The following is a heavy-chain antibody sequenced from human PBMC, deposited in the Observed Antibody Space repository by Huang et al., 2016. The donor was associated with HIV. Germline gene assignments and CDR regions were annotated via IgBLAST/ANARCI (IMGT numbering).Heavy chain of an antibody. D-gene: IGHD1-26*01. CDR3: ARGGGLAIFGAPPRNWFDP. J-gene: IGHJ5*02. Sequence: EVQVVASGGGLVQPGGSLRLSCAASGFPFSSYAMHWVRQAPGKGLEWVSYIGSAGDTYYADSVKGRFTLSRENAKTSVFLQMTSLTAGDTAVYFCARGGGLAIFGAPPRNWFDPWGQGTLVAVSS. CDR2: IGSAGDT. CDR1: GFPFSSYA. V-gene: IGHV3-13*01.